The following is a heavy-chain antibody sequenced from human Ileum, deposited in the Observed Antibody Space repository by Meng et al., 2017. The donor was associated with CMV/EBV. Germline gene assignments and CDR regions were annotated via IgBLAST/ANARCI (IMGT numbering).Heavy chain of an antibody. V-gene: IGHV1-18*01. CDR1: GYTFTSYG. CDR2: ISAYNGNT. CDR3: ARGGERYCSGGSCYFIYYYGMDV. Sequence: ASVKVSCKASGYTFTSYGISWVRQAPGQGLEWMGWISAYNGNTNYAQKLQGRVTMTTDTSTSTAYMELRSLRSDDTAVYYCARGGERYCSGGSCYFIYYYGMDVWGQGTMVTVSS. J-gene: IGHJ6*02. D-gene: IGHD2-15*01.